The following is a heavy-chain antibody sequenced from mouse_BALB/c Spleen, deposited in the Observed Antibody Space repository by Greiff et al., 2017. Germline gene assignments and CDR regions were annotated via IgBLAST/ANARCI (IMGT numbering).Heavy chain of an antibody. D-gene: IGHD1-2*01. CDR1: GYAFTNYL. CDR2: INPGSGGT. CDR3: ARRGTATYYYAMDY. V-gene: IGHV1-54*01. Sequence: QVQLKESGAELVRPGTSVKVSCKASGYAFTNYLIEWVKQRPGQGLEWIGVINPGSGGTNYNEKFKGKATLTADKSSSTAYMQLSSLTSDDSAVYFCARRGTATYYYAMDYWGQGTSVTVSA. J-gene: IGHJ4*01.